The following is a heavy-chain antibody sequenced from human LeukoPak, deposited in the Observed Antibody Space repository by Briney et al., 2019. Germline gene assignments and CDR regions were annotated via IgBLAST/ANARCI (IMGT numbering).Heavy chain of an antibody. D-gene: IGHD6-13*01. CDR3: AKGRGGSSWYGVFDY. V-gene: IGHV3-11*01. J-gene: IGHJ4*02. CDR1: GFTFSDSY. CDR2: INSSGSTI. Sequence: GGSLRLSCAASGFTFSDSYMRWIRQAPGKGLEWVSYINSSGSTIYYADSVKGRFTISRDNSKNSLYLQMNSLRSEDTALYYCAKGRGGSSWYGVFDYWGQGTLVTVSS.